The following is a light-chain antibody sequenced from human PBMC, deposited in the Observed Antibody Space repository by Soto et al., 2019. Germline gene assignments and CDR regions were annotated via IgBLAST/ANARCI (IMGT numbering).Light chain of an antibody. Sequence: PGERATLSCRASQSVSSSLAWYQQKPDQTPRLLIYDASSRATGIPARFSGSGSGTDFTLTISSLEPEDFAVYYCHHRGNGITFGQGTRLEIK. J-gene: IGKJ5*01. CDR2: DAS. V-gene: IGKV3-11*01. CDR1: QSVSSS. CDR3: HHRGNGIT.